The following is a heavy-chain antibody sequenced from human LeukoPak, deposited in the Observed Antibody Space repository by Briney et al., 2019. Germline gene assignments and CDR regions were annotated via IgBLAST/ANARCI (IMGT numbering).Heavy chain of an antibody. Sequence: GGSLRLSCAASGFTFSTYGMSWVRQAPGKGLEWVANIKQDGSEKYYVDSVKGRFTISRDNAKNSLYLQMNSLRAEDTAVYYCARMWFGEFWGIWFDPWGQGTLVTVSS. CDR2: IKQDGSEK. CDR1: GFTFSTYG. J-gene: IGHJ5*02. CDR3: ARMWFGEFWGIWFDP. V-gene: IGHV3-7*01. D-gene: IGHD3-10*01.